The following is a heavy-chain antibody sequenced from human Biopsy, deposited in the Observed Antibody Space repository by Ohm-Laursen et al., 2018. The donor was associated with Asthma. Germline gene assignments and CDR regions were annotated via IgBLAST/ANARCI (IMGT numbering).Heavy chain of an antibody. CDR2: IYSGGTS. J-gene: IGHJ4*02. Sequence: GSLRLSCSASGFVVSRDHMFWVRQAPGKGLEWVSVIYSGGTSHTADSVRGRFTISRDYSKNTLHLQMHSLRVEDTAVYYCARGDSSGWSHYYFDYWGQGTLVTVSS. D-gene: IGHD6-19*01. CDR1: GFVVSRDH. V-gene: IGHV3-53*01. CDR3: ARGDSSGWSHYYFDY.